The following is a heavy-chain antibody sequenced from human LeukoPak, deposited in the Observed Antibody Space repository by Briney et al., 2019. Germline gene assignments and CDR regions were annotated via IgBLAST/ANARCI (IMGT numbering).Heavy chain of an antibody. J-gene: IGHJ5*02. CDR3: AREAYCGGDRPADTWFDP. D-gene: IGHD2-21*02. V-gene: IGHV4-59*12. CDR2: IYYSGST. CDR1: GGSISSYY. Sequence: SETLSLTCTVSGGSISSYYWSWIRQPPGRGLEWIGYIYYSGSTNYNPSLKSRVTISVDTSKNQFSLKLSSVTAADTAVYYCAREAYCGGDRPADTWFDPWGQGTLVTASS.